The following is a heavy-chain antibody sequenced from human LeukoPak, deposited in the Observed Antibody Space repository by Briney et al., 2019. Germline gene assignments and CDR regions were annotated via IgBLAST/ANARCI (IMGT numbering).Heavy chain of an antibody. J-gene: IGHJ4*02. Sequence: GGSLRLSCAASGFTASSNYMSWVRQAPGKGLEWVSVIYSGGSTYYADSVKGRFIISRDNSKNTLYLQMNSLRAEDTAVYYCARGGESGYNYGYSDYWGQGTLVTVSS. CDR1: GFTASSNY. CDR2: IYSGGST. V-gene: IGHV3-53*01. D-gene: IGHD5-18*01. CDR3: ARGGESGYNYGYSDY.